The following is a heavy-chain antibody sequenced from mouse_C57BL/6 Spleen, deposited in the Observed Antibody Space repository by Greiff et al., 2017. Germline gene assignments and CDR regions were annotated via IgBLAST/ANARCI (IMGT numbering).Heavy chain of an antibody. Sequence: QVQLKQSGAELVKPGASVKMSCKASGYTFTSYWITWVKQRPGQGLEWIGDIYPGSGSTNYNEKFKSKATLTVDTSSSTAYMQLSSLTSEDSAVYYCARVLLRLYYFDYWGQGTTLTVSS. J-gene: IGHJ2*01. CDR2: IYPGSGST. V-gene: IGHV1-55*01. CDR3: ARVLLRLYYFDY. CDR1: GYTFTSYW. D-gene: IGHD1-1*01.